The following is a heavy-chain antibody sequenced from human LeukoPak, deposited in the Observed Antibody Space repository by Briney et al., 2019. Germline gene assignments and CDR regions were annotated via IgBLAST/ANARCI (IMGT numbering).Heavy chain of an antibody. CDR1: GFTFSSYA. J-gene: IGHJ4*02. Sequence: GGSLRLSCAASGFTFSSYAMHWVRQAPGKGLEWVAVISYDGSNKYYADSVKGRFTISRDNSKNTLYLQMNSLRAEDTAVYYCAREHVWELAYFYDRGPRTLVTVSS. D-gene: IGHD3-10*01. V-gene: IGHV3-30-3*01. CDR2: ISYDGSNK. CDR3: AREHVWELAYFYD.